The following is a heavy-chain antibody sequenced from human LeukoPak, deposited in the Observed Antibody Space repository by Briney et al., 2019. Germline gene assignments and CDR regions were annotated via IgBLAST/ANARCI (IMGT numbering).Heavy chain of an antibody. CDR2: IYYSGSS. CDR1: GGSISSTNYF. D-gene: IGHD6-19*01. CDR3: ARADSSGWYYYYYMDV. Sequence: PSETLSLTCTVSGGSISSTNYFWGWIRQPPGKGLEWIGSIYYSGSSYYNPSLKSRVTISVDTSKNQFSLRLSSVTAADTAVYYCARADSSGWYYYYYMDVWGKGTTVTVSS. J-gene: IGHJ6*03. V-gene: IGHV4-39*07.